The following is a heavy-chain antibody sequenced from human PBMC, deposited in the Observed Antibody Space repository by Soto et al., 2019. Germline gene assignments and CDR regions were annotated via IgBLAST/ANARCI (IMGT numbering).Heavy chain of an antibody. CDR3: ARGSYCSGGSCYYHYFDY. J-gene: IGHJ4*02. Sequence: GGFLRLCCAASGGTCSGYGMNWVRQAPGKGLEWVSSISSSSSYIYYADSVKGRFTISRDNAKNSLYLQMNSLRSDDTAVYYCARGSYCSGGSCYYHYFDYWAREPWSPSPQ. CDR1: GGTCSGYG. D-gene: IGHD2-15*01. CDR2: ISSSSSYI. V-gene: IGHV3-21*04.